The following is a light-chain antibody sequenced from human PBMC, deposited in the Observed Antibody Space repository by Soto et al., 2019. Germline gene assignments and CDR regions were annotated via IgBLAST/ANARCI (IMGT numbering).Light chain of an antibody. CDR2: DAS. Sequence: EIVWTQSPAPLSFSPRERAAVVCRASQSVSSDLAWYQQKPGKAPRRLIYDASSRATGIPARFSGGGSGTDFTLTISSLEPEDFAVYYCQQRGNWPLTFGGGTKVDIK. V-gene: IGKV3-11*01. J-gene: IGKJ4*01. CDR3: QQRGNWPLT. CDR1: QSVSSD.